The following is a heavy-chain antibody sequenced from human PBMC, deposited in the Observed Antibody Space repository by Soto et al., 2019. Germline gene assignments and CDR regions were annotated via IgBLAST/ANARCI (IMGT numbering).Heavy chain of an antibody. CDR1: GYTFTSYA. D-gene: IGHD3-22*01. V-gene: IGHV1-3*01. CDR2: INAGNGNT. J-gene: IGHJ4*02. CDR3: ARGYYYDSSGYFDY. Sequence: RASVKVSCKASGYTFTSYAMHWVRQAPGQRLEWMGWINAGNGNTKYSQKFQGRVTITRDTSASTAYMELSSLRSEDTAVYYCARGYYYDSSGYFDYWGQGALVTVSS.